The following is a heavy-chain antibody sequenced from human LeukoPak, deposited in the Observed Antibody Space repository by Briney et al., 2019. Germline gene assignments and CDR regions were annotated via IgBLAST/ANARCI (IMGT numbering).Heavy chain of an antibody. V-gene: IGHV1-69*05. CDR2: IIPIFGTA. D-gene: IGHD3-16*01. J-gene: IGHJ4*02. CDR3: ASGGSSRFSYFDY. CDR1: GGTFGSYA. Sequence: SVKVSCKASGGTFGSYAISWVRQAPGQGLEWMGGIIPIFGTANYAQKFQGRVTITTDESTSTAYMELSSLRSEDTAVYYCASGGSSRFSYFDYWGQGTLVTVSS.